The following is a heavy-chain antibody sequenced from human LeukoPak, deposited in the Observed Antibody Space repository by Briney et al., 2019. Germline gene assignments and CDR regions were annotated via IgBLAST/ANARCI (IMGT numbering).Heavy chain of an antibody. V-gene: IGHV3-23*01. CDR2: ISGSGPYT. D-gene: IGHD2-2*03. CDR1: GFTFSSYA. Sequence: GGSLRLSCAASGFTFSSYAMSWVRQAPGKGLEWVSGISGSGPYTFYTDSVKGRFTTSRDSSKNTLYLQMNSLRAEDTALYYCAKHGYCSGISCFFDFWGQGTLVTVSS. CDR3: AKHGYCSGISCFFDF. J-gene: IGHJ4*02.